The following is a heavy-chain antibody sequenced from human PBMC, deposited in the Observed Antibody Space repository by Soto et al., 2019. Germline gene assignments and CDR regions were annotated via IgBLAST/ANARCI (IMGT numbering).Heavy chain of an antibody. Sequence: SGGSLRLSCAASGFTFSSYAMSWVRQAPGKGLEWVSAISGSGGSTYYADSVKGRFTISRDNSKNTLYLQMNSLRAEDTAVYYCAKDSPSITIFGVPKPFQHWGQGTLVTVSS. CDR1: GFTFSSYA. CDR2: ISGSGGST. CDR3: AKDSPSITIFGVPKPFQH. V-gene: IGHV3-23*01. J-gene: IGHJ1*01. D-gene: IGHD3-3*01.